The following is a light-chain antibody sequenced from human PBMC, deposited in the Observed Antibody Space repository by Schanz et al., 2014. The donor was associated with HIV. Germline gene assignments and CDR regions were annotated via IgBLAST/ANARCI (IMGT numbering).Light chain of an antibody. CDR2: GAS. CDR3: QQYGSSPLT. J-gene: IGKJ4*01. CDR1: QSVSSDY. Sequence: EIVLTQSPVILSLSPGERATLSCRASQSVSSDYLAWYQQKPGQAPRLLLYGASSRATGIPDRFSGSGSGTDFTLTISRLEPEDFAVYYCQQYGSSPLTFGGGTKVEIK. V-gene: IGKV3-20*01.